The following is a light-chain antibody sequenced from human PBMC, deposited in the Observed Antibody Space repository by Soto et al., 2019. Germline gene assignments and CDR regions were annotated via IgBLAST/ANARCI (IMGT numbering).Light chain of an antibody. CDR2: KAS. CDR3: QQYNSYSPT. V-gene: IGKV1-5*03. Sequence: DIQMTQSPSTLSASVGDRVTITCLASQTISSWLAWYQQKPGKAPKLLIYKASTLKSGVPSRFSGSGSGTEFTLTISSLQPDDFATYYCQQYNSYSPTFGQGTKVDIK. J-gene: IGKJ1*01. CDR1: QTISSW.